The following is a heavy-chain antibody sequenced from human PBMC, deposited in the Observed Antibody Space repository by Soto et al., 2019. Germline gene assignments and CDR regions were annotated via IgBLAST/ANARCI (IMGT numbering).Heavy chain of an antibody. D-gene: IGHD6-19*01. J-gene: IGHJ4*02. Sequence: EVQLLESGGDLVQPGGSLRLSCAASGFTFSSYAMSWVRQAPGQGLEWFSAISGSGGSTYYADSVKGRFTISRENAKYTLYLQMNSLRAEDTAVYYWAKDQFEGAVAGIFAYCGQGTMVTVSS. CDR1: GFTFSSYA. V-gene: IGHV3-23*01. CDR2: ISGSGGST. CDR3: AKDQFEGAVAGIFAY.